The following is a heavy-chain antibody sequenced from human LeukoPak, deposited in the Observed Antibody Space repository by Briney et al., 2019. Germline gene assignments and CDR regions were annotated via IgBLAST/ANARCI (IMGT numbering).Heavy chain of an antibody. CDR3: AREDYDFCVY. CDR1: GYTFTGYY. D-gene: IGHD3-3*01. J-gene: IGHJ4*02. Sequence: RASVKVSCKASGYTFTGYYMHWVRQAPGQGLEWMGWINPNSGGTNYAQTFQGRVTMTRDTSISTAYMELSRLRSDDTAVYYCAREDYDFCVYWGQGTLVTVSS. V-gene: IGHV1-2*02. CDR2: INPNSGGT.